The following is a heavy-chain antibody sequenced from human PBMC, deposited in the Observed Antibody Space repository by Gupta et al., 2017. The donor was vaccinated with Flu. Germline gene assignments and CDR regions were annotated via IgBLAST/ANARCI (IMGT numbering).Heavy chain of an antibody. V-gene: IGHV3-30*18. CDR3: AKDRVRRGGGYGMDV. Sequence: QVHLVESGGGVVQPGKSLKLSCAASGFTFDGYCMYWVRQSPGKGLEWVAVISNDGRNKNYAESVKGRFTLSRDNSKNIVTLQMQSLKIEDTAVYYCAKDRVRRGGGYGMDVWGQGTTVTVSS. J-gene: IGHJ6*02. CDR2: ISNDGRNK. D-gene: IGHD2-15*01. CDR1: GFTFDGYC.